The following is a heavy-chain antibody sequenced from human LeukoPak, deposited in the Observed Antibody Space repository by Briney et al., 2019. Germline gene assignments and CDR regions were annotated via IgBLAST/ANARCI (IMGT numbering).Heavy chain of an antibody. J-gene: IGHJ4*02. D-gene: IGHD6-13*01. CDR1: GFTFSGYW. CDR3: AKDAGGSSWNFDY. Sequence: GGSLRLSCAASGFTFSGYWMGWVRQAPGKGLEWVANIKQDGSEKSYVESVKGRFTISRDNAKNSLYLQMNSLRAEDTAVYYCAKDAGGSSWNFDYWGQGTLVTVSS. V-gene: IGHV3-7*03. CDR2: IKQDGSEK.